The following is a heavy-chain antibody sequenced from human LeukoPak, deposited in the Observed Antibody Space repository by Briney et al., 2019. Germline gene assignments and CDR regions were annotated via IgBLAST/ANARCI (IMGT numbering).Heavy chain of an antibody. J-gene: IGHJ4*02. Sequence: GASVKVSCKASGYPFSDHYMYWVRQAPGQGLECMGWINPKNGDTDYAQNFQGRVTMTWDTSISTAYMELSSLKTDDTAVYYCARRTRVVGGHYFDYWGQGALVTVSS. D-gene: IGHD1-26*01. V-gene: IGHV1-2*02. CDR2: INPKNGDT. CDR1: GYPFSDHY. CDR3: ARRTRVVGGHYFDY.